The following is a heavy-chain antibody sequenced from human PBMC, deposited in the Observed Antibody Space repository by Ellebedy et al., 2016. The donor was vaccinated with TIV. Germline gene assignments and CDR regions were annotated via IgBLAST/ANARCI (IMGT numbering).Heavy chain of an antibody. V-gene: IGHV1-18*01. Sequence: ASVKVSXKASGGSIRSYVINWMRQAPGQGLEWMGWISAYNGNTNYAQKLQGRVTMTTDTSTSTAYMEVRSLRSDDTAVYYCARGGPFGSGSLKYYFDYWGQGTLVTVSS. J-gene: IGHJ4*02. CDR2: ISAYNGNT. CDR1: GGSIRSYV. CDR3: ARGGPFGSGSLKYYFDY. D-gene: IGHD3-10*01.